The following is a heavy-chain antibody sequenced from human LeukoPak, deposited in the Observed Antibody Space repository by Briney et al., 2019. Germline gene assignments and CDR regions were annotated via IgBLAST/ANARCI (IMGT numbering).Heavy chain of an antibody. D-gene: IGHD5-24*01. CDR2: ISGSGSGGST. V-gene: IGHV3-23*01. J-gene: IGHJ4*02. CDR1: GFTFSNSA. CDR3: AKSGYNRFDY. Sequence: GGSLRLSCAASGFTFSNSAMSWVRQAPGKGLEWVSSISGSGSGGSTYYADSVKGRFTISRDNSKNTLYLQMNSLGAEDTAVYYCAKSGYNRFDYWGQGTLVTVSS.